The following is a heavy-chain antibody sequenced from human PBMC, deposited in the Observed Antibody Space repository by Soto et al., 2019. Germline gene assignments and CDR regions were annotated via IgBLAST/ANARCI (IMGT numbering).Heavy chain of an antibody. CDR1: GYTFTSYG. D-gene: IGHD2-15*01. CDR3: ARWVVGIQNYFDY. CDR2: ISAYNGNT. V-gene: IGHV1-18*01. J-gene: IGHJ4*02. Sequence: ASVKVSCKASGYTFTSYGISWVRQAPGQGLEWMGWISAYNGNTNYAQKLQGRVTMNTDTSTSTAYKELRSLRSDDTAVYYCARWVVGIQNYFDYWGQGTLVTVSS.